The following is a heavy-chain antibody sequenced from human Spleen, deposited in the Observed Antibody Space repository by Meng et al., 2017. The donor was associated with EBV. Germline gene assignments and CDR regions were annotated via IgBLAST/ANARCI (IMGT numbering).Heavy chain of an antibody. CDR2: LIPMSGAP. V-gene: IGHV1-69*01. D-gene: IGHD3-10*01. J-gene: IGHJ4*02. Sequence: QGQLQQSGAGVKKPGSSVKVSCRTSGGTFRSDAVSWVRQAPGQGLEWMGGLIPMSGAPHYAQKFQDRVTIIADESTSTHSMELNNLRSEDTAMYYCASESGRGFTPDYWGQGTLVTVSS. CDR3: ASESGRGFTPDY. CDR1: GGTFRSDA.